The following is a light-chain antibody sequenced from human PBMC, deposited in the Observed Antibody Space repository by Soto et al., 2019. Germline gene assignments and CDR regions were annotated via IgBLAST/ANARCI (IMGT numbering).Light chain of an antibody. CDR2: DTS. J-gene: IGKJ4*01. CDR3: QQYNKWPLT. CDR1: QSVSSG. Sequence: EIVMTQSPATLSVSPGERATLSCRASQSVSSGLVWYQQKAAQAPRLLIYDTSTKATGIPARFSGSGSGTDFTLTISRLQSEDSAVYHCQQYNKWPLTFGGGTKVEIK. V-gene: IGKV3-15*01.